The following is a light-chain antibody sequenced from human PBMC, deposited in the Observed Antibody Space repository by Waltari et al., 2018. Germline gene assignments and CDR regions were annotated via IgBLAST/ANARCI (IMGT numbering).Light chain of an antibody. CDR3: KQDTQFPLT. Sequence: DIVMTQTPPSSLVIPPQPASTSCSSSQSLVHSAGNTYFSWLHQRPGQPPRLLIYKISNRVSGVPDRFSGSGAGTDFTLKISRVETEDVGVYFCKQDTQFPLTFGEGTKVEIK. V-gene: IGKV2-24*01. J-gene: IGKJ4*01. CDR1: QSLVHSAGNTY. CDR2: KIS.